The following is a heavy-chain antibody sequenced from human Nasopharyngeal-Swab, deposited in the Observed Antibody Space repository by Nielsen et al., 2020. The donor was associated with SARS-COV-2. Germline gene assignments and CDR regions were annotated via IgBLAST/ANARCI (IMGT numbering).Heavy chain of an antibody. Sequence: SETLSLTCSVSDDSLRRGGFYWTWIRQPAGKGLEWIGRIYTSGSTNYNPSLKSRVTISVDTSKNQFSLKLSSVTAADTAVYYCARVGTIAARWGYFDYWGQGTLVTVSS. V-gene: IGHV4-61*02. J-gene: IGHJ4*02. CDR2: IYTSGST. CDR1: DDSLRRGGFY. CDR3: ARVGTIAARWGYFDY. D-gene: IGHD6-6*01.